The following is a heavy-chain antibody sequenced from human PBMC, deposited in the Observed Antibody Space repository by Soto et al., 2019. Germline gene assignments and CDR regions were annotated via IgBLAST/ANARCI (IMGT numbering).Heavy chain of an antibody. CDR2: VSGGGGDT. CDR1: GFRYSSYA. V-gene: IGHV3-23*01. CDR3: VRSFTWYSEADF. D-gene: IGHD6-13*01. J-gene: IGHJ4*02. Sequence: EVQLLESGGGLVQPGGSLRLSCAASGFRYSSYALSWVRQAPGKGLEWVPSVSGGGGDTSYADSVRGRFTISRDNSKTTLYLQMNSLRADDAAVYYCVRSFTWYSEADFWGQGTLVTVSS.